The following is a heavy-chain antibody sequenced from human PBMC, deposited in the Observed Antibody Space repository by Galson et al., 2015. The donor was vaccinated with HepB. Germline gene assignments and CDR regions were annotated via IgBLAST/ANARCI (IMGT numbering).Heavy chain of an antibody. V-gene: IGHV1-18*01. CDR3: ARDGSGYSYGSSLGFDY. D-gene: IGHD5-18*01. CDR1: GYTFTSYG. Sequence: SVKVSCKASGYTFTSYGISWVRQAPGQGLEWMGWISAYNGNTNYAQKLQGRVTMTTDTSTSTAYMGLRSLRSDDTAVYYCARDGSGYSYGSSLGFDYWGQGTLVTVSS. J-gene: IGHJ4*02. CDR2: ISAYNGNT.